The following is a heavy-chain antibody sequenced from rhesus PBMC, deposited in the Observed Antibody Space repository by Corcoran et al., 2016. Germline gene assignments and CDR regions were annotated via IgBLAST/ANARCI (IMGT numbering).Heavy chain of an antibody. D-gene: IGHD2-27*01. CDR2: IYGSGGNT. V-gene: IGHV4-93*02. Sequence: QVQLQESGPAVVKPSETLSLTCAVSGGSISSSNWWSWIRQSPGKGLEWIWGIYGSGGNTEYNPSHKSRVTFSIATSKNQFSLKLSSVTAADTAVYYCATRRSGTPFDYWGQGVLVTVSS. CDR1: GGSISSSNW. J-gene: IGHJ4*01. CDR3: ATRRSGTPFDY.